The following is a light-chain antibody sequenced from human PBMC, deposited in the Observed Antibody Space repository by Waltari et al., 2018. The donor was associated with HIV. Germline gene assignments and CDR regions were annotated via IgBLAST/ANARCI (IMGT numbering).Light chain of an antibody. CDR3: QSYDSSLSGWV. CDR1: SSNIGAGYD. CDR2: GNS. V-gene: IGLV1-40*01. Sequence: QPPSVSGAPGQRVTISCTGSSSNIGAGYDVHWYQQLPGTAPKLLIYGNSNRPSGVPDRFSGSKSGTSASLAITGLQAEDEADYYCQSYDSSLSGWVFGGGTKLTVL. J-gene: IGLJ3*02.